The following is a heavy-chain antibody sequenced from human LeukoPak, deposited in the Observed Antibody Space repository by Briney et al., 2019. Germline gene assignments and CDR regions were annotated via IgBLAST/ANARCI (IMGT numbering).Heavy chain of an antibody. V-gene: IGHV4-31*03. J-gene: IGHJ3*02. CDR3: ARDLRFGSDAFDI. D-gene: IGHD3-10*01. Sequence: SETLSLTCTVSGGSISSGGYYWSWIRQHPGKGLEWIGYIYDSGSTYYNPSLKSRVTISVDTSKNQFSLKLSSVTAADTAVYHCARDLRFGSDAFDIWGQGTMVTVSS. CDR1: GGSISSGGYY. CDR2: IYDSGST.